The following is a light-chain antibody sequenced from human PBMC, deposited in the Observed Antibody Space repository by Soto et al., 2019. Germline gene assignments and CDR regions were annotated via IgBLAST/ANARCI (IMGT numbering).Light chain of an antibody. J-gene: IGLJ1*01. CDR2: GNN. CDR1: SSNIGAGYD. Sequence: QSVLTQPPSVSGAPGQRGTISCTGTSSNIGAGYDVHWYQQAPGTAPKLLVYGNNNRPSGVPDRFSGSKSGTSASLAITGLQAEDEADYYCQAYDSSLSGRVFGTGTKLTVL. V-gene: IGLV1-40*01. CDR3: QAYDSSLSGRV.